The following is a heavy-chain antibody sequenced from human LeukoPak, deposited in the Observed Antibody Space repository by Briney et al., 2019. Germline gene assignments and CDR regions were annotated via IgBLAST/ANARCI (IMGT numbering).Heavy chain of an antibody. J-gene: IGHJ4*02. D-gene: IGHD3-22*01. V-gene: IGHV3-7*03. CDR2: IKEDGSKK. Sequence: GGSLRLSCAASGFTLNNAWMTWVRQAPGKGLEWVANIKEDGSKKNYVDSVKGRFTISRDNAKNSLYLQMNSLRAEDTAVYYCATPLDYYDSSGYHQGGDWGQGTLVTVSS. CDR3: ATPLDYYDSSGYHQGGD. CDR1: GFTLNNAW.